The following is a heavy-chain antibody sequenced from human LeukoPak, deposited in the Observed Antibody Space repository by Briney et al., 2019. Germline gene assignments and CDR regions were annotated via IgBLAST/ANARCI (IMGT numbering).Heavy chain of an antibody. J-gene: IGHJ5*02. CDR3: ARNNSMDCSGGRCYTDWFDP. CDR2: IYQSGST. Sequence: SETLSLTCTVSGYSISSGYYWRWIRQPPGKGLEWIGSIYQSGSTYYNPSLKSRVTISVDTSKNQFSLKLSSVTAADTALYYCARNNSMDCSGGRCYTDWFDPWGQGTLVTVSS. CDR1: GYSISSGYY. D-gene: IGHD2-15*01. V-gene: IGHV4-38-2*02.